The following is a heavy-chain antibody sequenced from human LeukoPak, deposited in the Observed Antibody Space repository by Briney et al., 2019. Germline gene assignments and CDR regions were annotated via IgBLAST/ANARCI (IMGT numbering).Heavy chain of an antibody. Sequence: GGSLRLSCAASGFTFSDYYMSWIRQAPGKGLEWVSYISSSGSTIYYADSVKGRFTISRDNAKNSLYLQMNSLRAEDTAVYYCANSALYSSGWFFDYWGQGTLVTVSS. J-gene: IGHJ4*02. CDR3: ANSALYSSGWFFDY. V-gene: IGHV3-11*01. D-gene: IGHD6-19*01. CDR1: GFTFSDYY. CDR2: ISSSGSTI.